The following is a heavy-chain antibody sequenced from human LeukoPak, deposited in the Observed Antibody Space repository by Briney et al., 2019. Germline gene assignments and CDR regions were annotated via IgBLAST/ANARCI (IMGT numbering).Heavy chain of an antibody. V-gene: IGHV4-59*12. Sequence: PSETLSLTCTVSGGSISSYNWNWIRQPPGKGLEWIGYIYHSGSTYYNPSLKSRVTISVDRSKNQFSLKLSSVTAADTAVYYCARIFGGAFDIWGQGTMVTVSS. CDR1: GGSISSYN. CDR2: IYHSGST. D-gene: IGHD3-16*01. CDR3: ARIFGGAFDI. J-gene: IGHJ3*02.